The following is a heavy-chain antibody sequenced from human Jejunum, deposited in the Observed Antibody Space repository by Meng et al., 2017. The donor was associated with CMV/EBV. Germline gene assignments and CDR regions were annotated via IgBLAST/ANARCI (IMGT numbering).Heavy chain of an antibody. V-gene: IGHV4-39*01. CDR1: GGSISALSYY. D-gene: IGHD5-12*01. CDR2: VHSPGPP. Sequence: CTVSGGSISALSYYLRWIRHPPRNELELIATVHSPGPPFYPPSLKSRVTISADTSKNQFSLKLISVTAADTAVYYCARRGYNYDLDYWGQGTLVTVSS. J-gene: IGHJ4*02. CDR3: ARRGYNYDLDY.